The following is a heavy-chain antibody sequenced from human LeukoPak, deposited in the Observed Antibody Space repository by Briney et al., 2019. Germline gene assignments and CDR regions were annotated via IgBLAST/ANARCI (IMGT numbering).Heavy chain of an antibody. D-gene: IGHD5-18*01. Sequence: SETLSLTCSVSGGSIRPYYWTWIRQPPGKGLEWIGCIYYSGSTNYNPSLKSRVTISVDTSKNQFSLKLTSVTAADTAVYYCARGLGQLWPEDGNWGQGTLVTVSS. J-gene: IGHJ4*02. CDR2: IYYSGST. CDR3: ARGLGQLWPEDGN. V-gene: IGHV4-59*12. CDR1: GGSIRPYY.